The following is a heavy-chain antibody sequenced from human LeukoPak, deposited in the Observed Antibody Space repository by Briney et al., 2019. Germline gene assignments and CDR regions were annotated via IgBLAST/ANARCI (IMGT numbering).Heavy chain of an antibody. CDR2: ISHSGTPT. V-gene: IGHV3-48*03. CDR1: GFSFSSFE. J-gene: IGHJ5*02. D-gene: IGHD6-19*01. CDR3: ARDNSGWSLDP. Sequence: PGGSLRLSCAASGFSFSSFEMNWVRQAPGKGLEWVSSISHSGTPTYYADSVKGRFTMSRDNAKNSLYLQMNSLRAEDTAVYYCARDNSGWSLDPWGQGTLVTVSS.